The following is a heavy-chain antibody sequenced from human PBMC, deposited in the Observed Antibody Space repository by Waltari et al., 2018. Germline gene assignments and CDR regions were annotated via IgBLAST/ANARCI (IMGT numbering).Heavy chain of an antibody. CDR1: GFTVTDYL. Sequence: EVQLMETGGGLIQPGGSLRVSCAASGFTVTDYLMAWVRQISGKGLEWVSSLHNGVDTYYADSVKGRFTVFSDNSKNTVLLQMNSLRAEDTAFYYCARIRPTTTSGWVPFDYWGQGTLVTVS. V-gene: IGHV3-53*02. CDR2: LHNGVDT. CDR3: ARIRPTTTSGWVPFDY. J-gene: IGHJ4*02. D-gene: IGHD6-19*01.